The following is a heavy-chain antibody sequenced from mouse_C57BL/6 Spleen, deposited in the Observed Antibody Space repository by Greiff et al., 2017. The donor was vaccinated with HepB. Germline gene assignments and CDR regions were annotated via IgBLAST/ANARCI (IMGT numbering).Heavy chain of an antibody. J-gene: IGHJ2*01. V-gene: IGHV1-64*01. CDR3: ARCYYSNPWYFDY. CDR2: IHPNSGST. Sequence: VQLQQPGAELVKPGASVKLSCKASGYTFTSYWMHWVKQRPGQGLEWIGMIHPNSGSTNYNEKFKSKATLTVDKSSSTAYMQLSSLTSEDSAVYDCARCYYSNPWYFDYWGQGTTLTVSS. D-gene: IGHD2-5*01. CDR1: GYTFTSYW.